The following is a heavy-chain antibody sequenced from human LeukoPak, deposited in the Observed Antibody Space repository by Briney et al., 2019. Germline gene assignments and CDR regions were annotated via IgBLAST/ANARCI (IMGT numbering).Heavy chain of an antibody. CDR1: GFTFSSYG. D-gene: IGHD5-18*01. CDR3: AKELGYSYGLFDY. V-gene: IGHV3-30*18. J-gene: IGHJ4*02. CDR2: ISYDGSNK. Sequence: GRSLRLSCAASGFTFSSYGMHWVRQAPGKGLEWVAVISYDGSNKYYADSVKGRFTISRDNSKNTLYLQMNSLGAEDTAVYYCAKELGYSYGLFDYWGQGTLVTVSS.